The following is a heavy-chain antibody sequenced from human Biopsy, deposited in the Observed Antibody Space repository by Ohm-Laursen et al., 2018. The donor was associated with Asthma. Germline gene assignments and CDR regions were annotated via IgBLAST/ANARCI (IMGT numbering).Heavy chain of an antibody. J-gene: IGHJ6*02. D-gene: IGHD6-13*01. CDR1: GGTFGNYA. Sequence: ASVKVSCKPSGGTFGNYAISLVRQAPGLGLEWMGGISPVFGSTNIAQKFQGRVTISADIFTKTAYLEASSLRSDDTAVYYCASPSSSREILYYYYNMDIWGQGTTVTVSS. V-gene: IGHV1-69*06. CDR2: ISPVFGST. CDR3: ASPSSSREILYYYYNMDI.